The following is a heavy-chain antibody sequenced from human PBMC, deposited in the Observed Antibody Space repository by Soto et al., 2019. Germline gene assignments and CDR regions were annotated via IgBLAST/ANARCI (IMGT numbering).Heavy chain of an antibody. CDR2: ISSSAVYI. V-gene: IGHV3-21*01. Sequence: ESGGGPVRPGGSLKLSCAASGFNFITYSLSWVRQAPGKGLEWVASISSSAVYIDYADSVKGRFTISRDNANNSLYLQMTSLRAEDTATYYCVRDGLDYYDTERLYFDNWGQGTLVTVSS. J-gene: IGHJ4*02. D-gene: IGHD3-22*01. CDR3: VRDGLDYYDTERLYFDN. CDR1: GFNFITYS.